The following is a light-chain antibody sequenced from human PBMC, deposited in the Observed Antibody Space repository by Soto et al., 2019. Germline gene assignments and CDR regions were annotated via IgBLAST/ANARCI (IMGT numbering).Light chain of an antibody. Sequence: QSVLTQPPSVSAAPGQRVTISCSGSSSNIGKNYVSWYQQFPGTAPKVLIYDNDKQPSGIPDRFSGSKSGTSATLGITGLQTGDEAEYYCGTWDSSLTGGVFGGGTKLTVL. CDR3: GTWDSSLTGGV. J-gene: IGLJ3*02. CDR2: DND. V-gene: IGLV1-51*01. CDR1: SSNIGKNY.